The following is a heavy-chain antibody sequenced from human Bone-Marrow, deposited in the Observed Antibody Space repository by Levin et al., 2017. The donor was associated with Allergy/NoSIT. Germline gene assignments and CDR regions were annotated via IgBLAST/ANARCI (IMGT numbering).Heavy chain of an antibody. V-gene: IGHV3-74*03. J-gene: IGHJ4*02. Sequence: SGGSLRLSCAASGFIFSDYWMHWVRQVPGKGLMWVARINSAGLSTTYADSVKGRFTVSRDNAKSTLYLQMSGLRPEDTALYHCARGNSLIRGAKGGIFDYWGQGALITVSS. D-gene: IGHD3-10*01. CDR1: GFIFSDYW. CDR2: INSAGLST. CDR3: ARGNSLIRGAKGGIFDY.